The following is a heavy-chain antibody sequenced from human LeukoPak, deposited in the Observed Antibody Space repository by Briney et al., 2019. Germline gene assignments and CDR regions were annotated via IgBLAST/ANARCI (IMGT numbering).Heavy chain of an antibody. D-gene: IGHD3-10*01. CDR2: INPNSGGT. V-gene: IGHV1-2*02. Sequence: ASVKVSCKASGYTFTGYYMHWVRQAPGQGLEWMGWINPNSGGTNYAQKFQGRVTMTRDTSISTAYMELSRLRSDDTAVYYCARDWFLSHPNTGENWFDAWGQGTLVTVSS. CDR3: ARDWFLSHPNTGENWFDA. J-gene: IGHJ5*02. CDR1: GYTFTGYY.